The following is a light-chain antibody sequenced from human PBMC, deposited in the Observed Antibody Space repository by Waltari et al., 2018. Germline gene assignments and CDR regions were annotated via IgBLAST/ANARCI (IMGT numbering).Light chain of an antibody. V-gene: IGKV3-15*01. J-gene: IGKJ1*01. Sequence: EIVMTQSPATLSVSPGGRATLSCRASQSVSSNLAWYQQKPGQAPRLLIYGASTRATGIPARLSGSGSGTEFTLTISSLQSEDFAVYYCQQSSNWPRTFGQGTKVEIK. CDR2: GAS. CDR1: QSVSSN. CDR3: QQSSNWPRT.